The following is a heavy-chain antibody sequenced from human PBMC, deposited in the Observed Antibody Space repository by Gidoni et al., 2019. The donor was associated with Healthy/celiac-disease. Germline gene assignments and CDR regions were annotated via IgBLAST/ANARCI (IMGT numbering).Heavy chain of an antibody. Sequence: QLQLQESGPGLVKPSETLSLTGTVSGGSISSSSYYWGWIRQPPGKGLEWSGSIYYSGSTYYNPSLKSRVTISVDTSKNQFSLKLSSGTAADTAVYYCASRGGDAFDIWGQGTMVTVSS. CDR3: ASRGGDAFDI. CDR1: GGSISSSSYY. CDR2: IYYSGST. V-gene: IGHV4-39*01. D-gene: IGHD3-16*01. J-gene: IGHJ3*02.